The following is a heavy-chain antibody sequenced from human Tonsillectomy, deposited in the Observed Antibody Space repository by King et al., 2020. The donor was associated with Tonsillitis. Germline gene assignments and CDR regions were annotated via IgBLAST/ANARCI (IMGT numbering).Heavy chain of an antibody. D-gene: IGHD5-18*01. CDR1: GFTFRSYW. CDR2: INGDGSST. Sequence: DVQLVESGGGLVQPGGSLRLSCAASGFTFRSYWMHWVRQGPGKGLVWASRINGDGSSTSYADSVKGRFTISRDNAKNTLYLQMNSLRAEDTAVNYCARGGVYSYDAFDIWGQGTMVTVSS. J-gene: IGHJ3*02. CDR3: ARGGVYSYDAFDI. V-gene: IGHV3-74*01.